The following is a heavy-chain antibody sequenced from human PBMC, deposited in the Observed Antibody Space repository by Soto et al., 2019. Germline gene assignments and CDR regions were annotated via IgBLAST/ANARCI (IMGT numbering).Heavy chain of an antibody. CDR2: ISGSGGST. V-gene: IGHV3-23*01. Sequence: TVGSLRVSCAASGFTFSSYAMSWVRQAPGKGLEWVSAISGSGGSTYYADSVKGRFTISRDNSKNTLYLQMNSLRAEDTAVYYCAKELTGNYGPFDDYWGQGTLVTVSS. CDR3: AKELTGNYGPFDDY. CDR1: GFTFSSYA. J-gene: IGHJ4*02. D-gene: IGHD1-7*01.